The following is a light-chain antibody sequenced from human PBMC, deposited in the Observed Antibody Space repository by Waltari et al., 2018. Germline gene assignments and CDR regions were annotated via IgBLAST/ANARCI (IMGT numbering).Light chain of an antibody. V-gene: IGKV3-20*01. CDR1: PSVRRT. J-gene: IGKJ1*01. CDR3: QKYGTLPAT. Sequence: TLSCRASPSVRRTLAWYQQKPGQAPRLLIYDASTRATGIPDRFSGSGSGTDFSLTISRLEPEDFAVYFCQKYGTLPATFGQGTKVEIK. CDR2: DAS.